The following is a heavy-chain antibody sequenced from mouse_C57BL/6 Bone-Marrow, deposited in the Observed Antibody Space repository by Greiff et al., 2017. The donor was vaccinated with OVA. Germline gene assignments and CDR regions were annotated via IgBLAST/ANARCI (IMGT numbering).Heavy chain of an antibody. Sequence: EVKLVESGGGLVKPGGSLKLSCAASGFTFSDYGMHWVRQAPEKGLEWVAYISSGSSTFYYADTVKGRFTISRDNAKDTLFLQMTSLRSEDTAMYYCARPHDYDPYAMDYWGQGTSGTVSS. J-gene: IGHJ4*01. D-gene: IGHD2-4*01. V-gene: IGHV5-17*01. CDR3: ARPHDYDPYAMDY. CDR2: ISSGSSTF. CDR1: GFTFSDYG.